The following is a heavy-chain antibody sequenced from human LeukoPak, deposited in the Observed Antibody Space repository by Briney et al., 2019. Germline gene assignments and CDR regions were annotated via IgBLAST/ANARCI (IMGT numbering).Heavy chain of an antibody. CDR2: ISGDSSTI. J-gene: IGHJ4*02. CDR1: GDAFRIFS. Sequence: GGSLRLSCAPSGDAFRIFSMNWVRQAPGKGLEWVSYISGDSSTIYYADSVKGRFTISRDSAKNSLYLQMSSLRDEDTAVYYCGKGLHSGAYTFDYWGQGTLVTVSS. V-gene: IGHV3-48*02. D-gene: IGHD1-26*01. CDR3: GKGLHSGAYTFDY.